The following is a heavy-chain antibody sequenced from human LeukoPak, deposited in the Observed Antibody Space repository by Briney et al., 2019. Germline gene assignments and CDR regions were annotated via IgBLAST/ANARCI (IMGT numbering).Heavy chain of an antibody. J-gene: IGHJ3*02. CDR2: IYHSGTT. CDR3: ARSMIVVVINDAFDI. V-gene: IGHV4-38-2*02. CDR1: GYSISSGYY. D-gene: IGHD3-22*01. Sequence: PSETLSLTCSVSGYSISSGYYWGWIRQPPGKGLEWIGGIYHSGTTYYNPSLKSRVTILVDTSKNQFSLKLSSVTAADTAVYYCARSMIVVVINDAFDIWGQGTMVTVSS.